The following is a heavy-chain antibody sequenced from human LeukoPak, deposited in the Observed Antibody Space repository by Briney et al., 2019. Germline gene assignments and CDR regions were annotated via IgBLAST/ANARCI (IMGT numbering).Heavy chain of an antibody. J-gene: IGHJ4*02. CDR2: ISSSSSYI. D-gene: IGHD6-19*01. Sequence: WVSSISSSSSYIYYADSVKGRFTISRDNAKNSLYLQMNSLRAEDTAVYYCARDKAGSGWFYWGQGTLVTVSS. CDR3: ARDKAGSGWFY. V-gene: IGHV3-21*01.